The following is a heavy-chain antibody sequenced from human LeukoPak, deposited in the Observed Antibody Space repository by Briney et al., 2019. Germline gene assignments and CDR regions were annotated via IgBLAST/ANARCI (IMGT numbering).Heavy chain of an antibody. D-gene: IGHD1-26*01. Sequence: SETLSLTCTVSGGSVGSGGYYWSWIRQPPGGGLEWIGDIYYIRNTNYNPSLKSRVTMSLDPSKNQFSLKLNSVTAADTAVYYCAKDPRSGSYFAEYFQHWGQGTLVTVSS. CDR3: AKDPRSGSYFAEYFQH. V-gene: IGHV4-61*08. J-gene: IGHJ1*01. CDR1: GGSVGSGGYY. CDR2: IYYIRNT.